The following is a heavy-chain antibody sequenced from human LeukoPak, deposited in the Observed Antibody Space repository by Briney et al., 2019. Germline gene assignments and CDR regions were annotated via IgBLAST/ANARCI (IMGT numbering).Heavy chain of an antibody. J-gene: IGHJ4*02. V-gene: IGHV3-74*01. CDR3: ARDGGTVTGYFDY. CDR2: INSDGSAT. D-gene: IGHD4-17*01. CDR1: GFSFTNYW. Sequence: GGSLRLSCAASGFSFTNYWMHWVRQAPGKGLVWVSHINSDGSATRYADSVKGRFTISRDNAMNTLYLQMNSLRAEDTAVYYCARDGGTVTGYFDYWGQGTLVTVSS.